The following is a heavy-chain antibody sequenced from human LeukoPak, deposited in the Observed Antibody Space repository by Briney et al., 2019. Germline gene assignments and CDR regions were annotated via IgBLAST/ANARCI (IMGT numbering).Heavy chain of an antibody. Sequence: GGSLRLSCAASGFTFTAYCMNWVRQAPGKGLEWVSAIWYSGSYKYYADSVKGQFTISRDNSKNTLYLQMNRLRAEDTAVYYCARDRDCSGGSCYYYYDGIDVWGQGTTVTVSS. CDR2: IWYSGSYK. J-gene: IGHJ6*02. CDR1: GFTFTAYC. D-gene: IGHD2-15*01. CDR3: ARDRDCSGGSCYYYYDGIDV. V-gene: IGHV3-33*01.